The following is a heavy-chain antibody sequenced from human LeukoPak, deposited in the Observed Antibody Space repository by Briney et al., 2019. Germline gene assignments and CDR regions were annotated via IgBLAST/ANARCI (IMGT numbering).Heavy chain of an antibody. V-gene: IGHV5-51*01. J-gene: IGHJ5*02. CDR2: IYPGDSDT. CDR3: ARHNNGNWFDP. CDR1: GYSFTSYW. Sequence: GESLKISCKGSGYSFTSYWIGWVRQMPGKGLEWMGIIYPGDSDTRHSPPFQGQVAISADKSISTAYLQWSSLKASDTAMYYCARHNNGNWFDPWGQGTLVTVSS. D-gene: IGHD1-14*01.